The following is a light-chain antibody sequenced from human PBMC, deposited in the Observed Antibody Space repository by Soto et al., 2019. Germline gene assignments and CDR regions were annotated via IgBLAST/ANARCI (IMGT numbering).Light chain of an antibody. Sequence: QSVLTQPASVSGSPGQSITISCTGTSSDVGLCDYVSWYQQHPGKAPQLMIYAVSNRPSGVSNRFSASKSGNTASLFISGLQADEEADYYCSSYTSDSSYVFGSGTKVTV. V-gene: IGLV2-14*01. CDR1: SSDVGLCDY. CDR3: SSYTSDSSYV. CDR2: AVS. J-gene: IGLJ1*01.